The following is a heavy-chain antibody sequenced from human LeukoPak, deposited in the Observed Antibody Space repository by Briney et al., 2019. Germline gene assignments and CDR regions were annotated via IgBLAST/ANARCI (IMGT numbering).Heavy chain of an antibody. J-gene: IGHJ4*02. D-gene: IGHD3/OR15-3a*01. CDR2: IFNSGTT. Sequence: SETLPLTCTDSGGSISGYYWSWIRQPAGKRLEWIGRIFNSGTTNYNPSLKSRATISVDKSKNQFSLRLSSVTAADTAIYYCARVDDFCTGYYEYWSQGTLVTVSS. V-gene: IGHV4-4*07. CDR1: GGSISGYY. CDR3: ARVDDFCTGYYEY.